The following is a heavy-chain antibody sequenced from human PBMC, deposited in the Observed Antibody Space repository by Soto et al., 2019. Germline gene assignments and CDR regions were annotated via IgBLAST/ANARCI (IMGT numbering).Heavy chain of an antibody. D-gene: IGHD3-3*01. J-gene: IGHJ6*02. Sequence: LSLTCAVSGGSISSSNWWSCVLQPPGKGLEWIGEIYHSGSTNYNPSLKSRVTISVDKSKKQFSLKLSSVTAEDTAVYYCARVGAITIFGVEPRAPKEETTYGMDVWGQGTTVTVSS. CDR3: ARVGAITIFGVEPRAPKEETTYGMDV. V-gene: IGHV4-4*02. CDR1: GGSISSSNW. CDR2: IYHSGST.